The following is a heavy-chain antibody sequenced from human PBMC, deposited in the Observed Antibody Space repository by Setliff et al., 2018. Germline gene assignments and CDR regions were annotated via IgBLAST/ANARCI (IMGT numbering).Heavy chain of an antibody. CDR2: INHSGST. CDR3: ASEGGPEADAFDI. D-gene: IGHD2-15*01. Sequence: SETLSLTCTVYGASFSDYYWGWIRQPPGKGLEWIAEINHSGSTNYNPSLKSRVTISVDTSKNQFSLKLSSVTAADTAVYYCASEGGPEADAFDIWGQGTMVTV. V-gene: IGHV4-34*01. CDR1: GASFSDYY. J-gene: IGHJ3*02.